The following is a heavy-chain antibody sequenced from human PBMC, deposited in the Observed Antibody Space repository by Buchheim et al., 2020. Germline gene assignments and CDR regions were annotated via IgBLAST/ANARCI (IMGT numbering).Heavy chain of an antibody. CDR2: ISGGSTYM. CDR1: GLIFSTYS. D-gene: IGHD3-3*01. Sequence: EVQLVESGGGLVKPGGSLRLSCEASGLIFSTYSINWVRQAPGKGLEWVASISGGSTYMYYADSVKGRFTISRDNTKKSFYLQMDSLRAEDTAVYYCAKDKWEWSSDNPNYYFYAMDVWGQGTT. CDR3: AKDKWEWSSDNPNYYFYAMDV. J-gene: IGHJ6*02. V-gene: IGHV3-21*01.